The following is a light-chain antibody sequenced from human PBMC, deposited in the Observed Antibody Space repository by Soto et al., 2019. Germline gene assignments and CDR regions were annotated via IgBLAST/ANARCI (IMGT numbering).Light chain of an antibody. CDR3: PLYGTSPPRYI. J-gene: IGKJ2*01. CDR1: QSISSTH. V-gene: IGKV3-20*01. Sequence: EIVLTQSPGTLSLSPGERATLSCRASQSISSTHLAWYQHKPGQAPRLLIYGSSTRATGVPDRFSGSGSGTDFTLTITGLEPEDFAVYYCPLYGTSPPRYIFGQGTKLEIK. CDR2: GSS.